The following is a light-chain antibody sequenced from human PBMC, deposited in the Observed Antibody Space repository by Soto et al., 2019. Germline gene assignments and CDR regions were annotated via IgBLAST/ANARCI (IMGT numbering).Light chain of an antibody. J-gene: IGKJ1*01. CDR3: QQYNSYSWT. CDR1: PSISNW. Sequence: DIQMTQSPSTLSASVGDRVTITCRASPSISNWLAWYQQKPGKAPKLLIYKAYNLESGVPLRFSGSGSGTEFTLTISSLQPDDFATYYCQQYNSYSWTFGQGTKVEIK. V-gene: IGKV1-5*03. CDR2: KAY.